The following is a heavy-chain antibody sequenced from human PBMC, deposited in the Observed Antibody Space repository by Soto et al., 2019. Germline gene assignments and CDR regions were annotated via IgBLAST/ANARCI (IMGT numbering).Heavy chain of an antibody. Sequence: SQTLSLTCAISGDSVSSNSSAWNWIRQSPSRGLEWLGRTYYRSKWYNDYAVSVKSRITINPDTSKNQFSLQLNSVTPEDTAVYYCARCIAAAGTTLPNYYYYGMDVWGQGTTVTVYS. V-gene: IGHV6-1*01. D-gene: IGHD6-13*01. CDR2: TYYRSKWYN. J-gene: IGHJ6*02. CDR3: ARCIAAAGTTLPNYYYYGMDV. CDR1: GDSVSSNSSA.